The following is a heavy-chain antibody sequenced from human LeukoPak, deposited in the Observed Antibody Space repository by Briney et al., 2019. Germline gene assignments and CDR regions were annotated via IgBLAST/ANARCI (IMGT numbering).Heavy chain of an antibody. Sequence: SETLSLTCTVSGGSISRYYWSWIRQPAGKGPEWIGRIYTSGSTNYNPSLKSRVTMSVDTSKNQFSLKLSSVTAADTAVYYCARDLKPLGKSKNPSWFDPWGQGTLVTVSS. CDR3: ARDLKPLGKSKNPSWFDP. D-gene: IGHD3-16*01. V-gene: IGHV4-4*07. J-gene: IGHJ5*02. CDR1: GGSISRYY. CDR2: IYTSGST.